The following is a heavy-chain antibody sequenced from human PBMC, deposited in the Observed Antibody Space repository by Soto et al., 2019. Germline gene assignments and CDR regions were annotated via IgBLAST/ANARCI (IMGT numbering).Heavy chain of an antibody. J-gene: IGHJ5*02. Sequence: PXESLKLSWKCSGNSFTSYLIGWVLQMPGKGLEWMGIIYPGDSDTRYSPSFQGQVTISADKSISTAYLQWSSLKASDTAMYYCARAYSSSPNNWFDPWGQGTLVTVSS. V-gene: IGHV5-51*01. CDR3: ARAYSSSPNNWFDP. CDR2: IYPGDSDT. D-gene: IGHD6-6*01. CDR1: GNSFTSYL.